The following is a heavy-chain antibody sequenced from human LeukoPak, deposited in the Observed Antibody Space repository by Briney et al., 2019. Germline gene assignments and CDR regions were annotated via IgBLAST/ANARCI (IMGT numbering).Heavy chain of an antibody. D-gene: IGHD3-10*01. CDR1: GFTFSSYS. V-gene: IGHV3-21*01. J-gene: IGHJ5*02. CDR3: ARDVVVRGVMGNWFDP. Sequence: KPGGSLRLSCAASGFTFSSYSMNWVRQAPGKGLEWVSSISSSSSYIYYADSVKGRFTISRDNAKNSLYLQMNSLRAEDTAVHYCARDVVVRGVMGNWFDPWGQGTLVTVSS. CDR2: ISSSSSYI.